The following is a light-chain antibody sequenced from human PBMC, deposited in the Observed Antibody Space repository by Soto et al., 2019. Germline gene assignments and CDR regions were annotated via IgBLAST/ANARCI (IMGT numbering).Light chain of an antibody. J-gene: IGKJ4*01. CDR1: EGISRW. Sequence: DIQMTQSPSSVSASVGDRVTITCRASEGISRWLAWYQQKPGKAPNLLIYAASSLQSGVPSRFSGSGSGTECTLTISSLQPEDFATYYCQQAETFPLTFGRGTKVEIK. CDR2: AAS. CDR3: QQAETFPLT. V-gene: IGKV1-12*01.